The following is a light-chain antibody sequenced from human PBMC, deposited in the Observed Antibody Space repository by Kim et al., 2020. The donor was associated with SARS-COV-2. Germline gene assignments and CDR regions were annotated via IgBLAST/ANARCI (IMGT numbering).Light chain of an antibody. CDR1: QSVSSN. CDR2: GAS. V-gene: IGKV3-15*01. CDR3: QQYNNRPPDT. J-gene: IGKJ5*01. Sequence: IVMTQSPATLSVSPGERATLSCRASQSVSSNLAWYQQKPGQAPRLLIYGASTRATGIPARFSGSGSGTEFTLTISSLQSEDFAVYYCQQYNNRPPDTFGQGTRLEIK.